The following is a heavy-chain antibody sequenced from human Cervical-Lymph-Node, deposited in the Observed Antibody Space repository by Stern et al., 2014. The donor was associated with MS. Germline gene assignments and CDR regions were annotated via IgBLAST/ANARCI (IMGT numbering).Heavy chain of an antibody. J-gene: IGHJ4*02. CDR1: GGTFSSYT. CDR3: ASSPSYYYDSSGYYGH. D-gene: IGHD3-22*01. CDR2: IIPILGIA. V-gene: IGHV1-69*09. Sequence: QMQLVQSGAEVKKPGSSVKVSCKASGGTFSSYTISWVRQAPGQGLEWMGRIIPILGIANYAQKFQGRVTITADKSTSTAYMELSSLRSEDTAVYYCASSPSYYYDSSGYYGHWGQGTLVTVSS.